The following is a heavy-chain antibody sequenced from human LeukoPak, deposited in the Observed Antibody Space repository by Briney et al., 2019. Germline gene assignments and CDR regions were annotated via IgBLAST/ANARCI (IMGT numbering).Heavy chain of an antibody. J-gene: IGHJ5*02. CDR3: VRYASGSYWFDP. V-gene: IGHV4-30-2*01. D-gene: IGHD3-10*01. Sequence: SETLSLTCAVSGDSMSSEAYSWSWIRQPPGKGLEWIGYIYPSGGAFYNPPLMSRATISLDMPKTQFSLKLSSVTAADTAVYYCVRYASGSYWFDPWGQGTLVTVSS. CDR1: GDSMSSEAYS. CDR2: IYPSGGA.